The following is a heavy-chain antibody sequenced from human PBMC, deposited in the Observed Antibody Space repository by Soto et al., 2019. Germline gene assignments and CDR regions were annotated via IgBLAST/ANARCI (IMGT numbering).Heavy chain of an antibody. CDR1: GYTFTSYA. D-gene: IGHD2-2*01. Sequence: GASVKVSCTASGYTFTSYAMHWVRQAPGQRLEWMGWINAGNGNTKYSQKFQGRVTITRDTSASTAYMELSSLRSEDTAVYYCARGLGYCSSTSCYGNAFDIWGQGTMVTVSS. CDR2: INAGNGNT. CDR3: ARGLGYCSSTSCYGNAFDI. V-gene: IGHV1-3*01. J-gene: IGHJ3*02.